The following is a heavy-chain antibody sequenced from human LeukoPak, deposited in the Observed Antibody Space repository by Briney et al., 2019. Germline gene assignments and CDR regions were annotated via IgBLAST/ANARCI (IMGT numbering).Heavy chain of an antibody. CDR1: GHIFIIYY. CDR3: ASDVAREFDH. Sequence: GASVTVSCTASGHIFIIYYIHWVRQAPGQGLEWMGVINPSDGSTNYAQKFQGRVTMTRDTSATTVYLDLSGLTFEDTAVYYCASDVAREFDHWGQGTLVTVSS. J-gene: IGHJ4*02. V-gene: IGHV1-46*01. D-gene: IGHD5-24*01. CDR2: INPSDGST.